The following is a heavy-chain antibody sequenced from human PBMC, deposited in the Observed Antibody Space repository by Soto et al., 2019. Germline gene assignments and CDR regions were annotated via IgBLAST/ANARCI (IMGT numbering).Heavy chain of an antibody. V-gene: IGHV3-13*01. D-gene: IGHD6-19*01. CDR3: VRERLDSSSRGWHFDS. CDR1: GFAFSSYD. J-gene: IGHJ5*01. CDR2: IGRGGDT. Sequence: EVQLVESGGGLVQPGGSLRLSCAASGFAFSSYDFHWVRQVTGKGLEWVSAIGRGGDTYYPGSVKGRFTISRENAKNSLYLQMTSLRAEDTALYYCVRERLDSSSRGWHFDSWGQGTLVTVAS.